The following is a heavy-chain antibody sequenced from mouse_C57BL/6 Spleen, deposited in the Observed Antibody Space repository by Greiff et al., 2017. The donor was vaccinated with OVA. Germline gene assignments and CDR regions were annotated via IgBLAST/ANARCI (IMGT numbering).Heavy chain of an antibody. Sequence: QVQLKQPGAELVRPGSSVKLSCKASGYTFTSYWMHWVKQRPIQGLEWIGNIDPSDSETHYNQKFKDKATLTVDKSSSTAYMQLSSLTSEDSAVYYCARGYDGYYVNFDYWGQGTTLTVSS. V-gene: IGHV1-52*01. CDR3: ARGYDGYYVNFDY. CDR2: IDPSDSET. CDR1: GYTFTSYW. D-gene: IGHD2-3*01. J-gene: IGHJ2*01.